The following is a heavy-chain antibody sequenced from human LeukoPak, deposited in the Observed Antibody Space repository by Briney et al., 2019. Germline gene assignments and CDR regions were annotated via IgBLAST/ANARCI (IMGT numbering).Heavy chain of an antibody. Sequence: GGSLRLSCAVSGFTFSDHYMDWVRQAPGKGLEWVGRSRDKVNRYTTEYAASVKGRFTISRGDSENSLYLQMNSLKTEDTAMYFCARVRGDYNFDYWGQGTLVTVSS. CDR1: GFTFSDHY. CDR3: ARVRGDYNFDY. J-gene: IGHJ4*02. CDR2: SRDKVNRYTT. V-gene: IGHV3-72*01. D-gene: IGHD4-11*01.